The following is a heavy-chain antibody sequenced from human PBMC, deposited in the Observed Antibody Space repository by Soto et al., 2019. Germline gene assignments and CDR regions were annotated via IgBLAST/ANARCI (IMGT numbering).Heavy chain of an antibody. CDR3: ARGGVCSGGRCPLRGSFDN. CDR1: GLTVSNNY. CDR2: LYSSGGT. V-gene: IGHV3-53*01. D-gene: IGHD2-15*01. J-gene: IGHJ4*02. Sequence: EVQLVESGGGLIQPGGSLRLSCAASGLTVSNNYMSWVRQAPGKGLEWVSILYSSGGTYYADSVKGRFTISRDNSMNTLSLQMDTLRAEDTAVYYCARGGVCSGGRCPLRGSFDNWGQGILVTVSS.